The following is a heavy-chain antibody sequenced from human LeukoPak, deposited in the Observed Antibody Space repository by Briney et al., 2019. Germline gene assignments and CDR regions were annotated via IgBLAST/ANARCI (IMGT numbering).Heavy chain of an antibody. CDR1: GFTFDDYA. V-gene: IGHV3-9*01. D-gene: IGHD4-17*01. CDR2: ISWNSGSI. CDR3: ARGSAVTPNLFDY. Sequence: GRSLRLSCAASGFTFDDYAMHWVRQAPGKGLEWVSGISWNSGSIGYADSVKGRFTISRDNSKHTLFLQMNSLRPEDTAVYYCARGSAVTPNLFDYWGQGTLVTVSS. J-gene: IGHJ4*02.